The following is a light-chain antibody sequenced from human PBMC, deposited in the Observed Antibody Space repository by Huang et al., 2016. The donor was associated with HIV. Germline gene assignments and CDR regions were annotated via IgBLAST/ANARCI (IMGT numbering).Light chain of an antibody. J-gene: IGKJ1*01. CDR1: QSVSSN. V-gene: IGKV3-15*01. Sequence: EIVMTQSPATLSGSPGERATLSCRASQSVSSNLAWYQQKLGQAPRLLIYDASTRATGIPARFSGSGSGTEFTLTISSLQSEDFAVYYCQQYNNWPPTFGQGTKVEIK. CDR3: QQYNNWPPT. CDR2: DAS.